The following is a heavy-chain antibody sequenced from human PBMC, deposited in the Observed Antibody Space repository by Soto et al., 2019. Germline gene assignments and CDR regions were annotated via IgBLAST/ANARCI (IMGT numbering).Heavy chain of an antibody. CDR2: IIPNFGTE. Sequence: QVQLVQSGAEVKKPGSSVKVSCKVSGGTFSSHSINWVRQAPGQGPEWMGGIIPNFGTENYAQKFQGRVTITADESTSTADTELSSLTSDDTALYYCSTSVYCSTTRCYYYSGLDVWGQGTTVIVSS. V-gene: IGHV1-69*01. J-gene: IGHJ6*02. CDR3: STSVYCSTTRCYYYSGLDV. CDR1: GGTFSSHS. D-gene: IGHD2-2*01.